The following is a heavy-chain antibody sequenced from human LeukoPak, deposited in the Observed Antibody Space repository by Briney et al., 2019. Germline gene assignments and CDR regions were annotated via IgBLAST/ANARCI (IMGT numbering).Heavy chain of an antibody. CDR1: GFTFDDYA. CDR2: ISWNSGSI. Sequence: GGSLRLSCAASGFTFDDYAMHWVRQAPGKGLEWVSGISWNSGSIGYADSVKGRFTISRDNAKNSLYLQMNSLRAEDTAVYYCASGLFRGTIPDYWGQGTLVTVSS. J-gene: IGHJ4*02. CDR3: ASGLFRGTIPDY. V-gene: IGHV3-9*01. D-gene: IGHD3-3*01.